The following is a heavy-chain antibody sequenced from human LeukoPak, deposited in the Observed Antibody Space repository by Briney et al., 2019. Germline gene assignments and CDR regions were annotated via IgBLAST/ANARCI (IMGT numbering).Heavy chain of an antibody. CDR1: GFTFSSYA. CDR2: ISGSGGST. V-gene: IGHV3-23*01. CDR3: AKREVDYRVAY. Sequence: GRSLRLSCAASGFTFSSYAMSWVRQAPGKGREWVSAISGSGGSTYYADSVKGRFTISRDNSKNTLYLQMNSLRAEDTAVYYCAKREVDYRVAYWGQGTLVTVSS. J-gene: IGHJ4*02. D-gene: IGHD4-11*01.